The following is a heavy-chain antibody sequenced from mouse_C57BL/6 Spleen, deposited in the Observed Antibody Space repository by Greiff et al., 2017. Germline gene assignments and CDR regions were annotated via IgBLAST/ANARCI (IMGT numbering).Heavy chain of an antibody. CDR2: INPSSGYT. J-gene: IGHJ3*01. D-gene: IGHD3-3*01. CDR1: GYTFTSYW. CDR3: ARERDPSWFAY. Sequence: VQLQQSGAELAKPGASVKLSCKASGYTFTSYWMHWVKQRPGQGLEWIGYINPSSGYTKYNQKFKDKDTLTADKSSSTAYMQLSSLTYEDSAVYYCARERDPSWFAYWGQGTLVTVSA. V-gene: IGHV1-7*01.